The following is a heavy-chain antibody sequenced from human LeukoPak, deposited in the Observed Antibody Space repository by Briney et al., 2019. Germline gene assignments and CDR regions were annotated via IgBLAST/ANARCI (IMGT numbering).Heavy chain of an antibody. CDR3: ARDLPGGGYGFDY. V-gene: IGHV3-48*03. CDR2: ISSSGSTI. Sequence: GGSLRLSCAASGFTFSSYEMNWVRQAPGKGLEWVSYISSSGSTIYYADSVKGRFTISRDNAKNSLYLQMNSLRAEDTAVYYCARDLPGGGYGFDYWGQGTLVTVSS. J-gene: IGHJ4*02. D-gene: IGHD3-22*01. CDR1: GFTFSSYE.